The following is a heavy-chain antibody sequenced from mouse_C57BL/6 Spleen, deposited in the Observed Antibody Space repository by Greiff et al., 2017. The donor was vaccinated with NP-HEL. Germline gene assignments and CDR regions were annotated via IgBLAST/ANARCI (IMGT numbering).Heavy chain of an antibody. CDR1: GYTFTSYW. J-gene: IGHJ3*01. D-gene: IGHD1-1*01. V-gene: IGHV1-61*01. Sequence: QVQLKQPGAELVRPGSSVKLSCKASGYTFTSYWMDWVKQRPGQGLEWIGNIYPSDSETHYNQKFKDKATLTVDKSSSTAYMQLSSLTSEDSAVYYCARGNYYGSSPAWFADGGQGTLVTVSA. CDR2: IYPSDSET. CDR3: ARGNYYGSSPAWFAD.